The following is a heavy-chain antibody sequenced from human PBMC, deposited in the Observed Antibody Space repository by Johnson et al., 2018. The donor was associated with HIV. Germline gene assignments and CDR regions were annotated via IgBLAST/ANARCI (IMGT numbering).Heavy chain of an antibody. CDR1: GFTFSSYW. CDR2: INSDGSGT. CDR3: TRDRIQIWSYVGTFDT. D-gene: IGHD5-18*01. V-gene: IGHV3-74*01. Sequence: QLMESGGGLVQPGGSLRLSCAASGFTFSSYWIHWVRQAPGQGLVWVSRINSDGSGTSYADSVKGRFTISRDISKNKVYLQMSSLKPEDTAVYYCTRDRIQIWSYVGTFDTWGPGAPVTVSS. J-gene: IGHJ3*02.